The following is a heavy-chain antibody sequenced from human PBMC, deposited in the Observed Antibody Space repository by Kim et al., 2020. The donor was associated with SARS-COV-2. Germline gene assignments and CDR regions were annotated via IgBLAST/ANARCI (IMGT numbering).Heavy chain of an antibody. D-gene: IGHD3-16*02. V-gene: IGHV3-74*01. Sequence: KRRETIARHNARNTVYLQMNSLRAEDTGVYYCARGPLGELSSNDYWGQGTLVTVSS. CDR3: ARGPLGELSSNDY. J-gene: IGHJ4*02.